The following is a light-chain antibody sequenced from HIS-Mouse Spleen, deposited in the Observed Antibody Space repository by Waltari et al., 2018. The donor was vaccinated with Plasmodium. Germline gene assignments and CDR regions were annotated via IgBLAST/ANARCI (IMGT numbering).Light chain of an antibody. V-gene: IGLV3-10*01. CDR1: ALQKKY. Sequence: SYELTQPPSVSVSPGQTARITCSGDALQKKYAYWYQQKSGQARVLVSYEDSKRPSGIPERFSGSSRGTRATLTISGAQVEDEADYYCYSTDSSGNHRVFCGGTKLTVL. CDR2: EDS. CDR3: YSTDSSGNHRV. J-gene: IGLJ3*02.